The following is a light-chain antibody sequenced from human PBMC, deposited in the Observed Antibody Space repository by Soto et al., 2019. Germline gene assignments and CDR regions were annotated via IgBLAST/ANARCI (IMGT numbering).Light chain of an antibody. CDR2: WAS. J-gene: IGKJ4*01. V-gene: IGKV4-1*01. CDR3: QQYYTVPLT. CDR1: QSVLYSSNNKNY. Sequence: DIVMTQSPDSLVVSLGERATINCKSSQSVLYSSNNKNYLAWYQQKAGQPSKLLIYWASTRESGVPDRFSASGSGTDFTLTISSLQAEDVAVYYCQQYYTVPLTFGGGTKVEIK.